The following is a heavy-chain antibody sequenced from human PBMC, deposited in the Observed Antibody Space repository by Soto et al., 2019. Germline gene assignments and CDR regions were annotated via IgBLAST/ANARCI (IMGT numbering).Heavy chain of an antibody. D-gene: IGHD1-26*01. CDR1: GYSISSSNW. CDR2: SYYSGTT. V-gene: IGHV4-28*01. CDR3: ARREIQGPIDY. Sequence: QVQLQESGPGLVKPSDTLSLTCAVSGYSISSSNWWGWIRQPPGKGLEWIGYSYYSGTTYYNPSLKSRVTMSVDTSKNQFYLKLTSVTAVDTAVYYCARREIQGPIDYWGQGTLVTVSS. J-gene: IGHJ4*02.